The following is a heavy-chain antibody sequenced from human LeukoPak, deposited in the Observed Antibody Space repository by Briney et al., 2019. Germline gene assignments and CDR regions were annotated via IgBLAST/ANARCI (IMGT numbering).Heavy chain of an antibody. V-gene: IGHV3-7*01. CDR1: GFRFSSYW. CDR2: LKGDGIDI. CDR3: ARVGYNSGWAYFEY. Sequence: GGSLRLSCAASGFRFSSYWMSWVRQAPGKGLEWVANLKGDGIDIYYVDSVKGRFTISRDNAKNSLYLQMNSLRVEDTAIYYCARVGYNSGWAYFEYWGQGSLVAVSS. J-gene: IGHJ4*02. D-gene: IGHD6-19*01.